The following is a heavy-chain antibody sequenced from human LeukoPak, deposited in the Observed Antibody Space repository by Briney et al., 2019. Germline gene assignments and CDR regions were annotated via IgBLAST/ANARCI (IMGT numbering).Heavy chain of an antibody. J-gene: IGHJ4*02. D-gene: IGHD3-10*01. V-gene: IGHV4-4*09. Sequence: SETLSLTCTVSAGSISSFYWSWLRRPPGKGLEWIGYIYPGGRPNYDPSLKSRVTISADTSRDHISLKLSSATAADTAVYYCARGSRYYLLVSWGQGTLVTVSS. CDR3: ARGSRYYLLVS. CDR1: AGSISSFY. CDR2: IYPGGRP.